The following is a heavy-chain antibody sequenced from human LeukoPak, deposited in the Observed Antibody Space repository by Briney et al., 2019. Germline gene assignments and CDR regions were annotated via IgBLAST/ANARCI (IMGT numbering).Heavy chain of an antibody. CDR3: ARTGNPATGDY. Sequence: GGSLRLSCAASGFTFSSYVMHWVRQAPGKGLEWVAIISYDGSNEYYADSVKGRFTISRDNSKNTLYLQMNSLRAEDTVVYYCARTGNPATGDYWGQGTLVTVSS. D-gene: IGHD1-1*01. CDR2: ISYDGSNE. CDR1: GFTFSSYV. J-gene: IGHJ4*02. V-gene: IGHV3-30*14.